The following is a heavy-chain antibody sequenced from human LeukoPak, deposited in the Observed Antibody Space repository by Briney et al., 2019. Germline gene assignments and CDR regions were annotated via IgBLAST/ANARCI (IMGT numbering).Heavy chain of an antibody. Sequence: GRSLILSCAASGFTFRNYAMHWVRQAPGKGLEWVAFISYDGNDKYYADSVKGRFTISRDNSKNTLYLQMNSLRAEDTAVYYCAKDEPGSYSPSDYWGQGTLVTVSS. J-gene: IGHJ4*02. D-gene: IGHD3-10*01. V-gene: IGHV3-30*18. CDR3: AKDEPGSYSPSDY. CDR2: ISYDGNDK. CDR1: GFTFRNYA.